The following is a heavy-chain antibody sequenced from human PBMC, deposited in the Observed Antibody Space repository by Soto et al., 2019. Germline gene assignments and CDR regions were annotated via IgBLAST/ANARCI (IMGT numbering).Heavy chain of an antibody. CDR2: MNPNSGNT. V-gene: IGHV1-8*01. Sequence: SVKVSCKASGYTFTSYDINWVRQATGQGLEWMGWMNPNSGNTGYAQKFQGRVTMTRNTSISTAYMELSSLRSEDTAVYYCARGYDSSGYYLGYWGQGTLVTVSS. CDR1: GYTFTSYD. J-gene: IGHJ4*02. D-gene: IGHD3-22*01. CDR3: ARGYDSSGYYLGY.